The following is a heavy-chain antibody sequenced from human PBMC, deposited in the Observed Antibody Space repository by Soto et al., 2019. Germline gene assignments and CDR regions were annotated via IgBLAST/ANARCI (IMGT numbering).Heavy chain of an antibody. V-gene: IGHV3-23*01. CDR2: IGGGGST. Sequence: EVLLLESGGGLVQPGGSLTLSCAASGITFTDYAVPYAMSWVRQAPGKGLEWVSAIGGGGSTYYADSVKGRFTISRDNSRNTLYLQMNSLRPEDSAVYYCAKDSTGYFFHDYFDSWGQGTRVTVSS. J-gene: IGHJ4*02. CDR3: AKDSTGYFFHDYFDS. CDR1: GITFTDYA. D-gene: IGHD3-22*01.